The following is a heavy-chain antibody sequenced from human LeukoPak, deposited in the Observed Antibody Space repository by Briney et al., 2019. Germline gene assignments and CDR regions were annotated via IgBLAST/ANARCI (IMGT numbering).Heavy chain of an antibody. CDR1: GFTFSSYG. D-gene: IGHD1-26*01. J-gene: IGHJ4*02. Sequence: GRSLRLSCAASGFTFSSYGMHWVRQAPGKGLEWVAVISYDGSNKYYADSVKGRFTISRDNSKNTLYLQMNSLGAEDTAVYYCAKRSDSGSYYDYYFDYWGQGTLVTVSS. V-gene: IGHV3-30*18. CDR3: AKRSDSGSYYDYYFDY. CDR2: ISYDGSNK.